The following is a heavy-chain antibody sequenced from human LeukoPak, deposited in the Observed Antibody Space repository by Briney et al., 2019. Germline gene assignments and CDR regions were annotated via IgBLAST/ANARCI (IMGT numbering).Heavy chain of an antibody. D-gene: IGHD2-2*01. CDR1: GFTFSNYA. CDR3: AKVAPGYCSSTSCYRGIDY. J-gene: IGHJ4*02. CDR2: ISGGGGST. V-gene: IGHV3-23*01. Sequence: PGGSLRLSCAASGFTFSNYAMNLVRQALGRGLEWVLGISGGGGSTWYADSVKGRFTISRDDSKNTVYLQMNSLRAEDTAIYYCAKVAPGYCSSTSCYRGIDYWGQGTLVTVSS.